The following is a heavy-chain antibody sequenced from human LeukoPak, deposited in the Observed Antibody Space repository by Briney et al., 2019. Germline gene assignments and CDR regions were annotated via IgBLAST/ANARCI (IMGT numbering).Heavy chain of an antibody. Sequence: ASVKVSCKASGYTFTSYHLHWVRQAPGQGLEWMGIIYSSGDVRGHAQNFQGRVTMTRDTSTSTIYLELSSLESEDTAVYYCARETPDAYNFDYWCQGALLTVSS. J-gene: IGHJ4*02. CDR2: IYSSGDVR. CDR3: ARETPDAYNFDY. CDR1: GYTFTSYH. V-gene: IGHV1-46*01. D-gene: IGHD1-1*01.